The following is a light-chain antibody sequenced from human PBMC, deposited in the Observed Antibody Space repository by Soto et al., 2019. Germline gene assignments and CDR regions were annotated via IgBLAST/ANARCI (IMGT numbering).Light chain of an antibody. J-gene: IGLJ2*01. CDR2: EVS. CDR3: SSYTGSSTVV. CDR1: SSDVGGYNY. V-gene: IGLV2-14*01. Sequence: QSALTQPASVSGSPGQSITISCTGTSSDVGGYNYVSWYQQHPGKAPKLMIYEVSNRPSGVSNRFSGSKSGNTASLTISGLQAEDEADYYCSSYTGSSTVVFGGGTKRTVL.